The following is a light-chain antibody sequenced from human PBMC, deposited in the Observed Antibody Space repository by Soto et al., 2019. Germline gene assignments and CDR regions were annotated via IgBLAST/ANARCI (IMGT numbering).Light chain of an antibody. CDR1: QGISNTY. CDR2: GAS. J-gene: IGKJ1*01. V-gene: IGKV3-20*01. Sequence: EIVFTQSPDTLSLSPGERATLSCRASQGISNTYLAWYQQKPGQAPRLLIYGASFRATGIPDRFTGSGSGTDFTLTITRLEPEDFAVYYCQQFGGSSRTFGQGTKV. CDR3: QQFGGSSRT.